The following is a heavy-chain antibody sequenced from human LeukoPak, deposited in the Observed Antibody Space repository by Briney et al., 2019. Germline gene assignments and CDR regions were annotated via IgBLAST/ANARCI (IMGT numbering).Heavy chain of an antibody. CDR3: GSLIHDYSDTMRDY. J-gene: IGHJ4*02. CDR1: GFTFSGYY. Sequence: PSETLSLTCAGYGFTFSGYYWSWLRQPPGRGLEWFGEINDSRSTYYNPSLKSRDTISRDTSKRQCCLKVSSVTASDTAVYYCGSLIHDYSDTMRDYWGQGTLVTVSS. V-gene: IGHV4-34*01. D-gene: IGHD4-17*01. CDR2: INDSRST.